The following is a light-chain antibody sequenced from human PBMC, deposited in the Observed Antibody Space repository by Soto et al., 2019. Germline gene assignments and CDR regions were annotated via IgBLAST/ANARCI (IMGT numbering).Light chain of an antibody. CDR3: QQSYSTPART. CDR2: AAS. Sequence: DIQMTQSPSSLSASVGDRVTITCRASQSISSYLNWYQQKPGKAPKLLIYAASSLQSGVPSRFSGSGSGTDFTLAISSLQPEDFANYYCQQSYSTPARTFGGGTKVEIK. V-gene: IGKV1-39*01. J-gene: IGKJ4*01. CDR1: QSISSY.